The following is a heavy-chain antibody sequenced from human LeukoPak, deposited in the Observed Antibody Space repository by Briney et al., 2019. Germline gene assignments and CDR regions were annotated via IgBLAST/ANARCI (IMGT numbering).Heavy chain of an antibody. CDR1: GYTFTDYY. D-gene: IGHD2-2*01. CDR3: ARANFLYCSSSTCLFDY. J-gene: IGHJ4*02. CDR2: INPNDGDT. Sequence: ALVKVSCKASGYTFTDYYMHWVRQAPGQGFEWMGWINPNDGDTNYAQKFQGRVTMTRDTSISTAHMEVSRLRSDDTAVYYCARANFLYCSSSTCLFDYWGQGTLVTVSS. V-gene: IGHV1-2*02.